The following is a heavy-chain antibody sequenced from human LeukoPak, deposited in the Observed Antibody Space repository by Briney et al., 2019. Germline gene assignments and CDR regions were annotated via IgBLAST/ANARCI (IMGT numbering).Heavy chain of an antibody. D-gene: IGHD2-8*01. V-gene: IGHV4-30-2*01. J-gene: IGHJ4*02. CDR1: GGSISSGGYS. CDR3: ARKGLYLDY. Sequence: SETLSLTCAVSGGSISSGGYSWSWIRQPPGKGLEWIGYIYHSGSTYYNPSLKSRVTISVDTSKNQFSLKLSSVTAADTAVYYCARKGLYLDYWGQGTLVTVSS. CDR2: IYHSGST.